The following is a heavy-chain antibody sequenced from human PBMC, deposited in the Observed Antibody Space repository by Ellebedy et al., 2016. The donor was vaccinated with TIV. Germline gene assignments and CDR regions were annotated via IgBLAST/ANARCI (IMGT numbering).Heavy chain of an antibody. D-gene: IGHD4-23*01. CDR3: ARDGGYGGNSGFDY. Sequence: PGGSLRLSCTASGFTFGDYAMIWFRQAPGKGLEWVAVIWYDGSNKYYADSVKGRFTISRDNSKNTLYLQMNSLRAEDTAVYYCARDGGYGGNSGFDYWGQGTLVTVSS. J-gene: IGHJ4*02. CDR2: IWYDGSNK. V-gene: IGHV3-33*01. CDR1: GFTFGDYA.